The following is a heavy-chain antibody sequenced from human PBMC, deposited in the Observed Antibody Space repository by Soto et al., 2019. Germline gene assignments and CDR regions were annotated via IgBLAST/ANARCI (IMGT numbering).Heavy chain of an antibody. V-gene: IGHV4-30-2*01. CDR1: GAPISSGGYS. D-gene: IGHD5-18*01. Sequence: SETLSLTCAVSGAPISSGGYSWSWVRQPPGKGLEWIGYIYHSGTTYYNPSLKNRVTISVDRSKNQFSLNLSSVTAADTAVYYCARRYNYGPYFDFWGQGALVTVSS. CDR2: IYHSGTT. J-gene: IGHJ4*02. CDR3: ARRYNYGPYFDF.